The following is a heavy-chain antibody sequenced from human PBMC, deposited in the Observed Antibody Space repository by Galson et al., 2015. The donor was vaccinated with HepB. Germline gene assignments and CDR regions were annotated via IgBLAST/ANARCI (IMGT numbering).Heavy chain of an antibody. Sequence: SVKVSCKASGYTFTGYYMHWVRQAPGQGLKWMGWINPNSGGTDYAQKFQGRVTMTRDTSISTAYMELSRLRSDDTAVYYCARAGIAARPDRWYYFDYWGQGTLVTVSS. CDR2: INPNSGGT. J-gene: IGHJ4*02. D-gene: IGHD6-6*01. V-gene: IGHV1-2*02. CDR3: ARAGIAARPDRWYYFDY. CDR1: GYTFTGYY.